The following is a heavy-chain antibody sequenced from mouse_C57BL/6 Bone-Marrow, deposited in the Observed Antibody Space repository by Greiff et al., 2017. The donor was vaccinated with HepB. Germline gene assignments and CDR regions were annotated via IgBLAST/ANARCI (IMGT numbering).Heavy chain of an antibody. CDR2: ISSGGSYT. CDR1: GFTFSSYG. J-gene: IGHJ4*01. V-gene: IGHV5-6*01. Sequence: EVMLVESGGDLVKPGGSLKLSCAASGFTFSSYGMSWVRQTPDKRLEWVATISSGGSYTYYPDSVKGRFTISRDNAKNPLYLQMSSLKSEDTAMYYCARRLFMDYWGQGTSVTVSS. CDR3: ARRLFMDY. D-gene: IGHD1-1*02.